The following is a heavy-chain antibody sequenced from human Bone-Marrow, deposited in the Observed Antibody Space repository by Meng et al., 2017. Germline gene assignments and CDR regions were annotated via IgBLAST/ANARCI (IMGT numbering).Heavy chain of an antibody. Sequence: ASSKVSCKASGYTFTSYYMHWVRQAPGQGLEWMGIINPSGGSTSYAQKFQGRVTMTRDTSTSTVYMELSSLRSEDTAVYYCARDGTVNKDRFTGAFDIWGQGTMVTVSS. CDR1: GYTFTSYY. CDR3: ARDGTVNKDRFTGAFDI. J-gene: IGHJ3*02. D-gene: IGHD4-17*01. CDR2: INPSGGST. V-gene: IGHV1-46*01.